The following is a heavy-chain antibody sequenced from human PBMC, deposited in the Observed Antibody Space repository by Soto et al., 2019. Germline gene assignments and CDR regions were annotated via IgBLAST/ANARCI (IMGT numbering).Heavy chain of an antibody. V-gene: IGHV3-33*01. Sequence: GGSLRLSCAASGFTFSSYGMHWVRQAPGKGLEWVAVIWYDGSNKYYADSVKGRFTISRDNSKNTLYLQMNSLRAEDTAVYYWARMWVTTKYYYGMDVWGQGPTVPVSS. CDR1: GFTFSSYG. D-gene: IGHD4-4*01. CDR3: ARMWVTTKYYYGMDV. J-gene: IGHJ6*02. CDR2: IWYDGSNK.